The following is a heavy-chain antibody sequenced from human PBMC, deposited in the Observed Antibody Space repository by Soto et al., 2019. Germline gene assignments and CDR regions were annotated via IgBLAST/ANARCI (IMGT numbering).Heavy chain of an antibody. CDR1: GFTFSSYG. J-gene: IGHJ4*02. D-gene: IGHD3-22*01. CDR3: ARGGLDFDYYDSSRYSLDY. CDR2: IWYDGSNK. Sequence: QVQLVESGGGVVQPGRSLRLSCAASGFTFSSYGMHWVRQAPGKGLEWVAVIWYDGSNKYYADSVKGRFTISRDNSKNTLYLQMNSLRAEDTAVYYCARGGLDFDYYDSSRYSLDYWGQGTLVTVSS. V-gene: IGHV3-33*01.